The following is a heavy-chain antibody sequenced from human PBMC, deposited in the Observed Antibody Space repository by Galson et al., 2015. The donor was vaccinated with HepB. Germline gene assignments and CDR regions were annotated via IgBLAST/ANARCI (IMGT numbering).Heavy chain of an antibody. CDR2: IHSGPVT. CDR1: GFTVSGDD. V-gene: IGHV3-53*01. D-gene: IGHD3-16*01. J-gene: IGHJ4*02. Sequence: SLRLSCATSGFTVSGDDMSWVRQAPGKGLEWVSLIHSGPVTKYAGSVKGRFTISRDTSKNILYLQMDSLRVEDTAIYFCARGRGTLGRYSFDNWGPGTLVTVSS. CDR3: ARGRGTLGRYSFDN.